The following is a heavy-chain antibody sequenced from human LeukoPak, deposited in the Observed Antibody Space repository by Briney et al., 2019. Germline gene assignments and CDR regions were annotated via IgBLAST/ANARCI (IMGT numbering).Heavy chain of an antibody. D-gene: IGHD5-18*01. V-gene: IGHV4-59*01. CDR3: ARGWDTGYGYYGMDV. J-gene: IGHJ6*02. Sequence: SETLSLTCTVSGGSISGYYLRWIRQSPGRGLEGIGYIYDSGSTNYNPFLESRVIISLDTSKPQVSLKVRSVTAADTAVYYCARGWDTGYGYYGMDVWGQGTTVTVSS. CDR2: IYDSGST. CDR1: GGSISGYY.